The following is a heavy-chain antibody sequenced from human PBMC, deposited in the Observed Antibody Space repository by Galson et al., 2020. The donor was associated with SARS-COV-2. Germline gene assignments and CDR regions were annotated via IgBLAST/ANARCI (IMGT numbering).Heavy chain of an antibody. D-gene: IGHD1-26*01. V-gene: IGHV4-4*02. CDR3: ARVGSVGATRWFDP. CDR1: GGSISSSNW. CDR2: IYHSGST. Sequence: SETLSLTCAVSGGSISSSNWWSWVRQPPGKGLEWIGEIYHSGSTNYNPSLKSRVTISVDKSKNQFSLKLSSVTAADTAVYYCARVGSVGATRWFDPWGQGTLVTVSS. J-gene: IGHJ5*02.